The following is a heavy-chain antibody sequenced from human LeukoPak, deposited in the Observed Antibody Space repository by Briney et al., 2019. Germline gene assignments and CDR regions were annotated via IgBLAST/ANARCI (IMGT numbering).Heavy chain of an antibody. J-gene: IGHJ4*02. CDR1: GFTLSRYA. V-gene: IGHV3-64D*06. CDR2: ISSNGGST. Sequence: GGSLRLSCSASGFTLSRYAMHWVRQARGKGLEDVSAISSNGGSTYYADSVKGRFTISRDNSKNTLYLQMSSLRAEDTAVYYCVKDYYGSGSYAPLPLDYWGQGTLVTVSS. D-gene: IGHD3-10*01. CDR3: VKDYYGSGSYAPLPLDY.